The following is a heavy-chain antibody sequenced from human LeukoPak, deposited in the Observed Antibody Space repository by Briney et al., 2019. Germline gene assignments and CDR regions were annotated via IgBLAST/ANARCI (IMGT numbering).Heavy chain of an antibody. Sequence: GGSLRLSCAASGFTFSTYSMNWVRQAPGKGLEWVSSISSSSSYIYYADSVKGRFTISRGNAKNSLYLQMNSLRAEDTAVYYCARDPYCSSTSCYYDYWGQGTLVTVSS. CDR2: ISSSSSYI. V-gene: IGHV3-21*01. J-gene: IGHJ4*02. CDR1: GFTFSTYS. CDR3: ARDPYCSSTSCYYDY. D-gene: IGHD2-2*01.